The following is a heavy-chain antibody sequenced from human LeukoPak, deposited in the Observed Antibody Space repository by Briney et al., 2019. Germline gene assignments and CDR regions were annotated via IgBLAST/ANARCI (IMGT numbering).Heavy chain of an antibody. CDR2: INSDGSST. D-gene: IGHD6-13*01. CDR3: AREDDGSWYGRLFDY. V-gene: IGHV3-74*01. J-gene: IGHJ4*02. Sequence: GGPLRLSCAASGFTFSRYWMHWVRQAPGKGLVWVSRINSDGSSTSYADSVKGRFTISRDNAKNTLYLQMNSLRAEDTAVYYCAREDDGSWYGRLFDYWGQGTLVTVSS. CDR1: GFTFSRYW.